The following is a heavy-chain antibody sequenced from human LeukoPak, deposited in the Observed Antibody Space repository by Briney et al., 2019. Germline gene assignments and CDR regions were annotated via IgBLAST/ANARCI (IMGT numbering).Heavy chain of an antibody. J-gene: IGHJ1*01. V-gene: IGHV3-74*03. CDR1: GFTFSNYA. D-gene: IGHD4/OR15-4a*01. CDR2: TNTDGSST. Sequence: PGGSLRLSCAASGFTFSNYAIHWVRQAPGKGLVWVSGTNTDGSSTMYADSVKGRFTIARDNAKNTLYLQMNSLRAEDTAVYYCYGANADCWGQGTLVTVSS. CDR3: YGANADC.